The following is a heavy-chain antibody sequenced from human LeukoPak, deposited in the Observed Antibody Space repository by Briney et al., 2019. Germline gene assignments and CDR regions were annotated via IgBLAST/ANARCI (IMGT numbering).Heavy chain of an antibody. D-gene: IGHD2-2*02. Sequence: ASVKVSCKASGYTCTGYYMHWVRQAPGQGLEWMGWINPNSGGTNYAQKFQGRVTMTRDTSISTAYMELSRLRSDDTAVYYCASQDCSSTSCYRATGYWGQGTLVTVSS. CDR3: ASQDCSSTSCYRATGY. J-gene: IGHJ4*02. V-gene: IGHV1-2*02. CDR1: GYTCTGYY. CDR2: INPNSGGT.